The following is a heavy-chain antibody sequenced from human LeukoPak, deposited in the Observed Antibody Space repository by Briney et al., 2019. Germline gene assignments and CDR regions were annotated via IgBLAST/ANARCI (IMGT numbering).Heavy chain of an antibody. CDR1: GFTFSSYT. J-gene: IGHJ4*02. CDR3: ARGSDTAMVLFYYFDY. V-gene: IGHV3-21*01. Sequence: PGGSLRLSCAASGFTFSSYTMNWVRQAPGKGLEWVSSISSSSSYIYYADSVKGRSTISRDNAKNSLYLQMNTLRAEDTAVYYCARGSDTAMVLFYYFDYWGQGTLVTVSS. D-gene: IGHD5-18*01. CDR2: ISSSSSYI.